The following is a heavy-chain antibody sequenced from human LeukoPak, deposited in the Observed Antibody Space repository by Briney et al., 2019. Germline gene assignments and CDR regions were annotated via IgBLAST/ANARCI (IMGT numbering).Heavy chain of an antibody. CDR3: VRPGDSSGYYYGFEY. V-gene: IGHV4-39*01. CDR1: GGSISSSSYY. CDR2: IYYSGGT. Sequence: SETLSLTCTVSGGSISSSSYYWGWIRQPPGKGLEWIGSIYYSGGTYYNPSLKSRVTISVHTSKNQFSLKLNSVTAADTAVYYCVRPGDSSGYYYGFEYWGQGTLVTVSS. J-gene: IGHJ4*02. D-gene: IGHD3-22*01.